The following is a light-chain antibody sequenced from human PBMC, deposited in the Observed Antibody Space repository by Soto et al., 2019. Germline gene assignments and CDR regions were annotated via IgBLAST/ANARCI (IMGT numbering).Light chain of an antibody. CDR3: LQDYNYAWT. V-gene: IGKV1-6*01. Sequence: ASQMTQSPPSLSASVGDRVTITCRARQDIGNKLGWSQQKPGKAPDLLIYAAYNLQSGVPSRFSGSRSGTDFTLTISSLQLEDFATYYCLQDYNYAWTFGQGTKVEIK. J-gene: IGKJ1*01. CDR2: AAY. CDR1: QDIGNK.